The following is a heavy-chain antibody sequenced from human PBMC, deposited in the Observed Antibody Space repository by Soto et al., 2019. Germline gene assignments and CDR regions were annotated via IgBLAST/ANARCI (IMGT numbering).Heavy chain of an antibody. CDR2: ISSSGSTI. CDR1: GFTFSDYY. CDR3: ARTTTDTVLRYFDWLPSERAFDI. J-gene: IGHJ3*02. D-gene: IGHD3-9*01. V-gene: IGHV3-11*01. Sequence: QVQLVESGGGLVKPGGSLRLSCAASGFTFSDYYMSWIRQAPGKGLEWVSYISSSGSTIYYADSVKGRFTISRDNAKNSLYLQMNSLRAEDTAVYYCARTTTDTVLRYFDWLPSERAFDIWGQGTMVTVSS.